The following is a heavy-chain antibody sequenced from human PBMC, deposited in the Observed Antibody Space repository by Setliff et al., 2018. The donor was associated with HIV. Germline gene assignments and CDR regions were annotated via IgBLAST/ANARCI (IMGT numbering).Heavy chain of an antibody. Sequence: SETQSLTCAVSAYSISSGYCWGWIRQPPGKGLEWIGSIYHSGSIYYNPSLKSRVTISVDTSKNQFSLKLSSVTAADTAVYYCARHDGTYCGGDCYLLGYFDLWGRGTLVTVSS. J-gene: IGHJ2*01. V-gene: IGHV4-38-2*01. D-gene: IGHD2-21*02. CDR3: ARHDGTYCGGDCYLLGYFDL. CDR1: AYSISSGYC. CDR2: IYHSGSI.